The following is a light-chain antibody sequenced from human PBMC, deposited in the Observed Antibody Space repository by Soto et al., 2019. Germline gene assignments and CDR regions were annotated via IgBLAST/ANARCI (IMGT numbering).Light chain of an antibody. V-gene: IGKV3-20*01. CDR1: QSFNSIY. CDR2: GAS. J-gene: IGKJ1*01. Sequence: IGLTQSAGTLSLSPAERATLSCRASQSFNSIYLAWYQQKPGQAPRLLIYGASSRATGIPDRFSGSGSGTDSTLTISRLEPEDFAVYYCHQYDSWTFGQGTKVDIK. CDR3: HQYDSWT.